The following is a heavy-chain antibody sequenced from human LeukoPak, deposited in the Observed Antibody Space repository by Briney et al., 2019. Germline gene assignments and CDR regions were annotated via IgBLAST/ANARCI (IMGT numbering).Heavy chain of an antibody. V-gene: IGHV3-23*01. Sequence: PGGSLRLSCAASGFTFSSYAMSWVRQAPGKGLEWVSAISGSGGSTYYADSVKGRFTISRDNSKNTLYLQMNSLRAEDTAVYYCAKEIGQGGGYYYPDDAFDIWGQGTMVTVSS. CDR3: AKEIGQGGGYYYPDDAFDI. D-gene: IGHD3-22*01. J-gene: IGHJ3*02. CDR1: GFTFSSYA. CDR2: ISGSGGST.